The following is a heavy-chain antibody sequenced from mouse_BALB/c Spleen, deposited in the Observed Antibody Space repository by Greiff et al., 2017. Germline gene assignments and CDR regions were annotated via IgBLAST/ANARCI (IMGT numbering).Heavy chain of an antibody. D-gene: IGHD1-1*01. CDR2: IYPSDSYT. Sequence: QVQLQQPGAELVRPGASVKLSCKASGYTFTSYWINWVKQRPGQGLEWIGNIYPSDSYTNYNQKFKDKATLTVDKSSSTAYMQLSSPTSEDSAVYYCTRDGSSHDYWGQGTTLTVSS. J-gene: IGHJ2*01. V-gene: IGHV1-69*02. CDR3: TRDGSSHDY. CDR1: GYTFTSYW.